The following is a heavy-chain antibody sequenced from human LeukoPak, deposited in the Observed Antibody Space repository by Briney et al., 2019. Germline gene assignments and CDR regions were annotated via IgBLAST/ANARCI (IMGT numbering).Heavy chain of an antibody. CDR2: IYTSGSI. V-gene: IGHV4-61*02. Sequence: PSQTLSLTCTVSGGSISSGSYYWSWIRQPAGKGLEWIGRIYTSGSITYNPSLKSRVSMSVDTSKNQFSLKLSSVTAADTAVYYCASSAYESSGYGGYYMDVWGKGTTVTVSS. J-gene: IGHJ6*03. CDR3: ASSAYESSGYGGYYMDV. CDR1: GGSISSGSYY. D-gene: IGHD3-22*01.